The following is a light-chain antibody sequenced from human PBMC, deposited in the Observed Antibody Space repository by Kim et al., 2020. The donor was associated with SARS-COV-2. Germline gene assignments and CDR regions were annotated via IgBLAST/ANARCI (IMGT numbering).Light chain of an antibody. CDR1: QSVSSSS. J-gene: IGKJ1*01. V-gene: IGKV3-20*01. CDR3: QQYGSSPRT. CDR2: GAD. Sequence: SPVESATISVSASQSVSSSSLAWYQQKPGQAPRLLIYGADSRLTGIPDRFSGSGSGTDFTLTINRLEPEDVAVYFCQQYGSSPRTFGQGTKVDIK.